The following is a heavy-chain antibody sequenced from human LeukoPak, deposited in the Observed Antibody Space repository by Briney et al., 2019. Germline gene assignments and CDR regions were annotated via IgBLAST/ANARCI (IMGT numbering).Heavy chain of an antibody. V-gene: IGHV3-23*01. CDR1: GFTFSSYA. Sequence: GGSLRLSCGASGFTFSSYAVSWVRQAPGKGLEWVSTIVNSGDSTYYADSVKGRFTIPRDNSKNTLYLQMNSLRAEDTAVYYCAKVALEMATIDAFDIWGQGTMVTVSS. CDR3: AKVALEMATIDAFDI. CDR2: IVNSGDST. D-gene: IGHD5-24*01. J-gene: IGHJ3*02.